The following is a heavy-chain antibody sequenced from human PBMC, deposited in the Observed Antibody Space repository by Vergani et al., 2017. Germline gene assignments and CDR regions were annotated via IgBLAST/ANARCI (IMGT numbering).Heavy chain of an antibody. D-gene: IGHD2-2*02. Sequence: QVQLVQSGAEVKKPGASVKVSCKASGYTFTSYGISWVRQAPGQGLEWMGWISAYNGNTNDAQKLQGRVTMTTDTSTSTAYMELRGLRSDDTAVYYCARGGEYCSSTSCYTYYFDYWGQGTLVTVSS. CDR3: ARGGEYCSSTSCYTYYFDY. CDR1: GYTFTSYG. J-gene: IGHJ4*02. V-gene: IGHV1-18*04. CDR2: ISAYNGNT.